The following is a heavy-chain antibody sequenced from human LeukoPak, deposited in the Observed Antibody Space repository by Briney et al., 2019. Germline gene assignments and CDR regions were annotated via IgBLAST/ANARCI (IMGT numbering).Heavy chain of an antibody. CDR2: IYHSGTT. J-gene: IGHJ6*02. D-gene: IGHD2-21*01. Sequence: PSETLSLTCAASGGSISSRNWWTWVRQPPGKGLEWIGEIYHSGTTNYNPSLKSRVTISVDKSKNQFSLKLSSVTAADTAVYYCARGIYDDYYYYYGMDVWGQGTTVTVSS. V-gene: IGHV4-4*02. CDR3: ARGIYDDYYYYYGMDV. CDR1: GGSISSRNW.